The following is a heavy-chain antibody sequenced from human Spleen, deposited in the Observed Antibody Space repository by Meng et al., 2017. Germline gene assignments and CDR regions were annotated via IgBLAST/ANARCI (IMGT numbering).Heavy chain of an antibody. J-gene: IGHJ4*02. Sequence: AQLQRWGAGLLKPSETLSPTCVVSGGSFSDYYWSWIRQPPGKGLEWIGEINHSGSTNYNPSLESRATISVDTSQNNLSLKLSSVTAADSAVYYCARGPTTMAHDFDYWGQGTLVTVSS. D-gene: IGHD4-11*01. CDR3: ARGPTTMAHDFDY. CDR2: INHSGST. CDR1: GGSFSDYY. V-gene: IGHV4-34*01.